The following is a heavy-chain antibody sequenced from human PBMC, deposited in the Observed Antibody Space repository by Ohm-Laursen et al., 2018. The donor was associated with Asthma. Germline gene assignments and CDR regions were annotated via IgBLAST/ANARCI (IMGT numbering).Heavy chain of an antibody. CDR3: ARGGVPTDY. CDR1: GFTFSSYA. V-gene: IGHV3-23*01. Sequence: SLRLSCVASGFTFSSYAMSWVRQAPGKGLEWVSAISGGGDNTNYADSVNGRFTVSRDDSKNTLYLQMNSLRPDDTAVYYCARGGVPTDYWGQGTLVTVSS. J-gene: IGHJ4*02. D-gene: IGHD1-1*01. CDR2: ISGGGDNT.